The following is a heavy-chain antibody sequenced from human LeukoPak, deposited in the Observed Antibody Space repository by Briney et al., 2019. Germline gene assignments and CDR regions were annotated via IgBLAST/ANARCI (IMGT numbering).Heavy chain of an antibody. CDR3: ARVRGRALRVFDY. Sequence: ASVKASCKASGHTFTSYYMHWVRQAPGQGLEWMGIINPSGGSTSYAQKFQGRVTMTRDTSTSTVYMELSSLRSEDTAVYYCARVRGRALRVFDYWGQGTLVTVSS. V-gene: IGHV1-46*01. J-gene: IGHJ4*02. CDR1: GHTFTSYY. D-gene: IGHD3-10*01. CDR2: INPSGGST.